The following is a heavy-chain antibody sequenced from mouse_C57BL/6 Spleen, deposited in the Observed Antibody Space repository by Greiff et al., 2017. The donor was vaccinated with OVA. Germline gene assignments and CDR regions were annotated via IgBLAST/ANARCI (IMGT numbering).Heavy chain of an antibody. J-gene: IGHJ3*01. CDR3: ARWGDWAY. Sequence: QVHVKQPGAELVMPGASVKLSCKASGYTFTSYWMHWVKQRPGQGLEWIGEIDPSDSYTNYNQKFKGKSTLTVDKSSSTAYMQLSSLTSEDSAVYYCARWGDWAYWGQGTLVTVSA. CDR2: IDPSDSYT. V-gene: IGHV1-69*01. D-gene: IGHD3-3*01. CDR1: GYTFTSYW.